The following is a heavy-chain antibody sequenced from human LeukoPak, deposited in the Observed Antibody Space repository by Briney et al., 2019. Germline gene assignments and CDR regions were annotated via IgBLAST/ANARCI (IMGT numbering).Heavy chain of an antibody. D-gene: IGHD2-15*01. CDR3: ARGSTWCEIYFQH. V-gene: IGHV4-59*01. J-gene: IGHJ1*01. CDR1: GGSIGSYY. CDR2: IYFSGST. Sequence: SETLSLTCNVSGGSIGSYYWNWIRQTPGKGLEWIGYIYFSGSTNYNPSLKSRVTMSLDTSKNQVSLTLTSVTAADTAVYYCARGSTWCEIYFQHWGHGTLVTVSS.